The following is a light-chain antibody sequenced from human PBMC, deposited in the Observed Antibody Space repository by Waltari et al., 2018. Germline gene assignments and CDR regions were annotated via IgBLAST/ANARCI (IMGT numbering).Light chain of an antibody. Sequence: DIVMTQSPDSLAVSLGERATINCKSSQSILYSADNGNYLAWYQKKPGQPPRLLSYWESTRASGVPDRFSGAGSGTDFNFTISSLQAEDVAEYYCQQYYSSPLTFGPGTKVDIK. CDR3: QQYYSSPLT. V-gene: IGKV4-1*01. CDR1: QSILYSADNGNY. CDR2: WES. J-gene: IGKJ3*01.